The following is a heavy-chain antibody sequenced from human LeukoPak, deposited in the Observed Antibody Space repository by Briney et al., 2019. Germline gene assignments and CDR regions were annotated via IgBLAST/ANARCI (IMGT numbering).Heavy chain of an antibody. Sequence: PGESLKISCKGSGFTFTTYWIGWVRQMPGKGLEWMGRIDPSDSYTNYSPSFQGHVTISADKSISTAYLQWSSLKASDTAMYYCARQVEQSGYFDYWGQGTLVTVSS. D-gene: IGHD1-26*01. CDR1: GFTFTTYW. V-gene: IGHV5-10-1*01. CDR3: ARQVEQSGYFDY. J-gene: IGHJ4*02. CDR2: IDPSDSYT.